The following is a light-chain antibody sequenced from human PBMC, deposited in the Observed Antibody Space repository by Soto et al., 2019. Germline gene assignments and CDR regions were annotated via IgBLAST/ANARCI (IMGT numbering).Light chain of an antibody. CDR3: QQYGNSPIT. CDR1: ERIYSAY. CDR2: GTS. Sequence: GVTQSPCALSFSRGERATLSCRASERIYSAYLGWYQQKPGQAPRLLIYGTSSRATGIPDRFSGSGSGTDFTLTISRLEPEDFAVYYCQQYGNSPITFGQGTRLEIK. J-gene: IGKJ5*01. V-gene: IGKV3-20*01.